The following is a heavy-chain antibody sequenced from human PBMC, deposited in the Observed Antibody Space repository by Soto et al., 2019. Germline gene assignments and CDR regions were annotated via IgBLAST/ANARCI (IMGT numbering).Heavy chain of an antibody. CDR3: ARAPTVGYYYYYMAV. V-gene: IGHV4-59*01. D-gene: IGHD4-4*01. Sequence: PSETLSLTCTVSGGSISSYYCSWIRQPPGKGLEWIGYIYYSGSTNYNPSLKSRVTISVDTSKNQFSLKLSSVTAVDTAVYYCARAPTVGYYYYYMAVWGKGTTVTVSS. CDR2: IYYSGST. CDR1: GGSISSYY. J-gene: IGHJ6*03.